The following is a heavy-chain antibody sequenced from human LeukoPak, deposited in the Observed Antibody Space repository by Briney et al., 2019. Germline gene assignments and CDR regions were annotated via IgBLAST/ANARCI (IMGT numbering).Heavy chain of an antibody. D-gene: IGHD3-16*01. CDR1: GFTFSSYA. V-gene: IGHV3-30-3*01. Sequence: TGGSLRLSCAASGFTFSSYAMHWVRQAPGKGLEWVAVISYDGSNKYYADSVKGRFTISRDNSKNTLYLQMNSLRAEDTAVYYCARGGIGDYFDYWGQGTLVTVSS. J-gene: IGHJ4*02. CDR3: ARGGIGDYFDY. CDR2: ISYDGSNK.